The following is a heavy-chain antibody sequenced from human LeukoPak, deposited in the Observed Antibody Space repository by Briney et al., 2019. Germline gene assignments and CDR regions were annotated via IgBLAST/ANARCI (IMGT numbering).Heavy chain of an antibody. D-gene: IGHD3-9*01. Sequence: SETLSLTCAVYGGSFSGYYWSWIRQPPGKGLEWTGEINHSGSTNYNPSLKSRVTISVDTSKNQFSLKLSSVTAADTAVYYCARGSRLVPDYWGQGTLVTVSS. V-gene: IGHV4-34*01. CDR1: GGSFSGYY. CDR2: INHSGST. CDR3: ARGSRLVPDY. J-gene: IGHJ4*02.